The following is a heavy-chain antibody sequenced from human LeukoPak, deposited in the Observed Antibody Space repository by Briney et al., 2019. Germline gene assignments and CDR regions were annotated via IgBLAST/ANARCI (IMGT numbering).Heavy chain of an antibody. CDR2: INPSGGST. D-gene: IGHD4-17*01. Sequence: GASVKVSCKASGYTFTNYHMNWVRQAPGQGLEWMGIINPSGGSTTNAQKFQGRVIMTRDMSTSTVYMEPSSLRSEDTAVYFCARYGHSPFFDYWGQGTLVIVSS. CDR3: ARYGHSPFFDY. J-gene: IGHJ4*02. CDR1: GYTFTNYH. V-gene: IGHV1-46*01.